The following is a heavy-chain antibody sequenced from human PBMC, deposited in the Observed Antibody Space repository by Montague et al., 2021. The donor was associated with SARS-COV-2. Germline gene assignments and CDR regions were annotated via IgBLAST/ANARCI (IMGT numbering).Heavy chain of an antibody. Sequence: TLSLTCILPGGSISSGGYYWSWIRQHPGKGLEWIGYIYYSGSTYYNPSLKSRLSISLDTSKNHFSLRLSSVTAADTAVYYCARSESPSYSSSPFDYWGQGTLVTVSS. CDR1: GGSISSGGYY. D-gene: IGHD6-13*01. V-gene: IGHV4-31*03. CDR3: ARSESPSYSSSPFDY. J-gene: IGHJ4*02. CDR2: IYYSGST.